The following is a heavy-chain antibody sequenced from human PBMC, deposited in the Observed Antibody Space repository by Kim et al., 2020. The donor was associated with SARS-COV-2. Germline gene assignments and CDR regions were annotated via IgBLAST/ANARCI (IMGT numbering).Heavy chain of an antibody. V-gene: IGHV4-59*13. J-gene: IGHJ2*01. CDR1: GGSIRSYY. CDR3: ARDAYSDFWSGYSPCWYFDF. Sequence: SETLSLTCIVSGGSIRSYYWSWIRQPPGKGLEWMGYISHSGSTHYNPSLKSRVTMSVVMSRNQFSLNLTSVTAADTAVYYCARDAYSDFWSGYSPCWYFDFWGRGTLVTVSS. CDR2: ISHSGST. D-gene: IGHD3-3*01.